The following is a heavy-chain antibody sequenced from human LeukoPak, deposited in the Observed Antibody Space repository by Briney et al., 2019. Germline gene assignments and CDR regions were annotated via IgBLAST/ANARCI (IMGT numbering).Heavy chain of an antibody. V-gene: IGHV3-64*01. CDR3: ARGGRPFDY. CDR1: GFTFSSYA. Sequence: GGSLRLSCAASGFTFSSYAMHWVRQAPGKGLEYVSAISSNGGSTYYANSVKGRFTISRDNSKNTLYLQMGSLRAEDMAVYCCARGGRPFDYWGQGTLVTVSS. CDR2: ISSNGGST. J-gene: IGHJ4*02.